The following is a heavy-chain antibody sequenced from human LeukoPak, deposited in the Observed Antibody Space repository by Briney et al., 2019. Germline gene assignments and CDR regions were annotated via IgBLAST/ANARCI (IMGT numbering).Heavy chain of an antibody. J-gene: IGHJ4*02. CDR1: GFTFSSYA. CDR2: ISGSGTST. CDR3: AKGSDLWFGET. Sequence: GGYLRLSCAASGFTFSSYAMSWVRQAPGKGLEWVSAISGSGTSTYYADSVKGRFTFSRDNSKNTVYLQMNSLRADDTAVYYCAKGSDLWFGETWGPGTLVTVSS. V-gene: IGHV3-23*01. D-gene: IGHD3-10*01.